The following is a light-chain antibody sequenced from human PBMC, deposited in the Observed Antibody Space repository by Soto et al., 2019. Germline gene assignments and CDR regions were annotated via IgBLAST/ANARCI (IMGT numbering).Light chain of an antibody. Sequence: EIALTQAPGTLSLSPGERPTLSCRASQSVSSSYLAWYQQKPGQAPRLLIYGASSRATGIPDRFSGSGSGTDFTLTISRLEPEDFAVYYCQQYGSSPPITFGQGTRLEIK. CDR1: QSVSSSY. J-gene: IGKJ5*01. CDR2: GAS. CDR3: QQYGSSPPIT. V-gene: IGKV3-20*01.